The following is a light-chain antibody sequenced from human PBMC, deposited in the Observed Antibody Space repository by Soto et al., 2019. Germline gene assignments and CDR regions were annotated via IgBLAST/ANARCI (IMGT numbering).Light chain of an antibody. CDR1: QSVNSN. Sequence: EIVLTQSPATLSVSPGDRATLSCRASQSVNSNLAWYQQKPGQAPRLLVYDVSNRAAGIPTRFSGGGSGTDFTLTISNVEPEDFAVYYCQQRSDWPWTFGQGTKVDIK. J-gene: IGKJ1*01. CDR2: DVS. CDR3: QQRSDWPWT. V-gene: IGKV3-11*01.